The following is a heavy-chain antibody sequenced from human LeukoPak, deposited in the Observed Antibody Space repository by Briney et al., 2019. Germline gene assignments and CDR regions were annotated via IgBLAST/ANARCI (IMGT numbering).Heavy chain of an antibody. CDR2: IYYSGST. J-gene: IGHJ5*02. D-gene: IGHD6-13*01. CDR3: ARGQQLVQGSNWFDP. V-gene: IGHV4-31*03. Sequence: SQTLSLTCTVSGGSISSGGYYWSWIRQHPGKGLEWIGYIYYSGSTYYNPSLKSRVTISVDTSKNQFSLKLSSVTAADTAVYCCARGQQLVQGSNWFDPWGQGTLVTVSS. CDR1: GGSISSGGYY.